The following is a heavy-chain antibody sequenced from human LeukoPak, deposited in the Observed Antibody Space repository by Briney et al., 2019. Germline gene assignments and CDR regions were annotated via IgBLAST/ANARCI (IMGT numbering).Heavy chain of an antibody. CDR1: GGSISSYY. D-gene: IGHD6-19*01. Sequence: SETLSLTCTVSGGSISSYYWTWIRQPAGKGLEWIGRLYTSGSTNYNPSLKSRVTMSVDTSKNQFSLKLSSVTAADTAVYYCACSSSGWFWNYWGQGTLVTVSS. J-gene: IGHJ4*02. CDR3: ACSSSGWFWNY. CDR2: LYTSGST. V-gene: IGHV4-4*07.